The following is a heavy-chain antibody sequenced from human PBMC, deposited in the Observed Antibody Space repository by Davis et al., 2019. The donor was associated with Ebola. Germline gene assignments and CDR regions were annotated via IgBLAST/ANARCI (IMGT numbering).Heavy chain of an antibody. V-gene: IGHV3-21*01. CDR3: ARGEATVL. CDR1: GFTFSGSA. D-gene: IGHD1-26*01. CDR2: ISSSSSYI. Sequence: GGSLRLSCAASGFTFSGSAMHWVRQASGKGLEWVSSISSSSSYIYYADSVKGRFTISRDNAKNSLYLQMNSLRAEDTAVYYCARGEATVLWGQGTLVTVSS. J-gene: IGHJ4*02.